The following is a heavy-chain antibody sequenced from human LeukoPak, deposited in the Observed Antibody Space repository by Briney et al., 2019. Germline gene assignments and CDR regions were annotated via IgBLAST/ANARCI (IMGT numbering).Heavy chain of an antibody. CDR2: IETKAHDGTT. V-gene: IGHV3-15*07. D-gene: IGHD5/OR15-5a*01. Sequence: GGSLRLSCAASTYIFSDAWMNWVRQAPGKGLEWVGRIETKAHDGTTNYAAPVKGRFTISRDDSKNTLYLQMNSLKTEDTATYYCTTDPFYDSAGFAFWGQGTLVTVS. J-gene: IGHJ4*02. CDR1: TYIFSDAW. CDR3: TTDPFYDSAGFAF.